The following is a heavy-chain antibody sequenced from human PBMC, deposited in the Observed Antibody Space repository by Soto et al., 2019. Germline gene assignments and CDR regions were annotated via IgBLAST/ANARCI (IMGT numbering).Heavy chain of an antibody. V-gene: IGHV4-39*01. CDR1: DDSINSDKYY. CDR3: ARHIHYGDYALDYYYMDV. CDR2: IYYRGNA. Sequence: SETLSLTCSVSDDSINSDKYYWGWIRQPPGKGLEWIGSIYYRGNAYYNPSLQTRVTISLDKSKSQFSLKLNSVTAADTAVYYCARHIHYGDYALDYYYMDVWGKGTTVTVSS. D-gene: IGHD4-17*01. J-gene: IGHJ6*03.